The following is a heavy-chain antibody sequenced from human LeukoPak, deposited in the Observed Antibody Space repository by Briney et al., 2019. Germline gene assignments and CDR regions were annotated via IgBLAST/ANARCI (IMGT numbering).Heavy chain of an antibody. CDR3: ARDLTHRRNYDNSGYQIVPAF. V-gene: IGHV1-46*01. CDR1: GYTFTSYY. J-gene: IGHJ4*02. CDR2: INPSGGST. D-gene: IGHD3-22*01. Sequence: ASVKVSCKASGYTFTSYYMHWVRQAPGQGLEWMGIINPSGGSTSYAQKYQGRVTMTRDMSTSTVYMDLRSLRSDDTAVYCCARDLTHRRNYDNSGYQIVPAFWGQGTLVTVSS.